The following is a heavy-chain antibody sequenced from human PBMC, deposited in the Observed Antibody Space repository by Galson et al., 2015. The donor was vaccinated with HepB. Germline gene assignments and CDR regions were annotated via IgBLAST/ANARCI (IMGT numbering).Heavy chain of an antibody. V-gene: IGHV1-46*03. J-gene: IGHJ6*02. Sequence: SCKASGYTFTSYYMHWVRQAPGQGLEWMGIINPSGGSTSYAQKFQGRVTMTRDTSTSTVYMELSSLRSEDTAVYYCARAMGSSWGISSDGMDVWGQGTTVTVSS. D-gene: IGHD6-13*01. CDR2: INPSGGST. CDR3: ARAMGSSWGISSDGMDV. CDR1: GYTFTSYY.